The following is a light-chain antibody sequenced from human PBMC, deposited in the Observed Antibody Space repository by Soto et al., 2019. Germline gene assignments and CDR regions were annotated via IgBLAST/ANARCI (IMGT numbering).Light chain of an antibody. V-gene: IGKV3-15*01. Sequence: EIVLTQSPATLSVSPGERATLSCRASQSVSSNLAWYQLNPGQAPRLLIYGASTRATGIPARFSGSRSGTEFTLTISSLQSEDFAVYYCQQYNNWPLTFGGGTKVEIK. CDR1: QSVSSN. CDR3: QQYNNWPLT. J-gene: IGKJ4*01. CDR2: GAS.